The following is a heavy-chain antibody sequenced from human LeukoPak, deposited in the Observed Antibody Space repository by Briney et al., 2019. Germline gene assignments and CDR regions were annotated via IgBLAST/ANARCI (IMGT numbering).Heavy chain of an antibody. V-gene: IGHV1-18*01. D-gene: IGHD3-22*01. CDR1: GYTFTSYG. J-gene: IGHJ4*02. CDR3: ARDARPRITMIVVVMGY. Sequence: ASVKDSCKASGYTFTSYGISWVRQAPGQGLEWMGRISAYNGNTNYAQKLQGRVTMTTDTSTSTAYMELRSLRSDDTAVYYCARDARPRITMIVVVMGYWGQGTLVTVSS. CDR2: ISAYNGNT.